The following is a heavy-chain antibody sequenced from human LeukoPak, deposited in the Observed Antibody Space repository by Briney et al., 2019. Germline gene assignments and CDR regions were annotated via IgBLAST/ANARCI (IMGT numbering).Heavy chain of an antibody. D-gene: IGHD3-22*01. V-gene: IGHV1-18*01. J-gene: IGHJ5*02. CDR1: GYTFTSYG. CDR3: AQYYDSSGSDGGSWFDP. Sequence: GASVKVSCKASGYTFTSYGISWVRQAPGQGLEWMGWISAYNGNKNYAQKLQGRVTMTTDTSTSTAYMELRSLRSDDTAVYYCAQYYDSSGSDGGSWFDPRGQGTLVTVSS. CDR2: ISAYNGNK.